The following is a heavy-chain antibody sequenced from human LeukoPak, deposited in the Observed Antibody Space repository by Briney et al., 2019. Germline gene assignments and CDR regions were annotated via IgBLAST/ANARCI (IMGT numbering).Heavy chain of an antibody. CDR1: GGSISSSNW. CDR2: IYHSGST. J-gene: IGHJ2*01. V-gene: IGHV4-4*02. CDR3: ARATRITMIAWYFDL. D-gene: IGHD3-22*01. Sequence: PSGTLSLTCAVSGGSISSSNWWSWVRQPPGKGLEWIGEIYHSGSTNYNPSLRSRVTISVDKSKNQFSLKLSSVTAADTAVYYCARATRITMIAWYFDLWGRGTLVTVSS.